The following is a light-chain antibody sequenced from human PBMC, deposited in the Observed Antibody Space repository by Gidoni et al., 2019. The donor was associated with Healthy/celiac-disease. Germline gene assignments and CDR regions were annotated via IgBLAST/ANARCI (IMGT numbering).Light chain of an antibody. CDR2: GAS. CDR3: QQYNNWPLT. Sequence: EIVMTQQPATLSVSPGERATLSCRASQSVSSNLAWYQQKPGQAPRLLIYGASTRATGIPASFSGSGSGTEFTLTISSLQSEDFAVYYCQQYNNWPLTFGPGTKVDIK. J-gene: IGKJ3*01. V-gene: IGKV3-15*01. CDR1: QSVSSN.